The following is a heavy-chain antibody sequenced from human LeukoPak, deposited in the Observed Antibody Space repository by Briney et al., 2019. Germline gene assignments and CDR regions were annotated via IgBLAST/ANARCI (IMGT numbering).Heavy chain of an antibody. Sequence: GRSLRLSCAASGFTFSSYGMHWVRQAPGKGLEWVAVIWYDGSNKCYADSVKGRFTISRDNSKNTLYLQMNSLRAEDTAVYYCARENQSGYFGYYYYYMDVWGKGSTVTVSS. CDR3: ARENQSGYFGYYYYYMDV. CDR1: GFTFSSYG. J-gene: IGHJ6*03. CDR2: IWYDGSNK. V-gene: IGHV3-33*01. D-gene: IGHD3-3*01.